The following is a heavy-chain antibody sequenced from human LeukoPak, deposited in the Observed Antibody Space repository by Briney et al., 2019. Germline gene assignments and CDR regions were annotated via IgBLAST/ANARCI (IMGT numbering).Heavy chain of an antibody. D-gene: IGHD1-26*01. CDR1: RFTFSNAW. Sequence: GGSLRLSCAASRFTFSNAWMSWVRQAPGKGLEWVGHIKSKTDGETTSYATPVKGRFTISRDDSKNTLYLQLNSLKAEDTGLYYCTTGWVPESVAFDIWGQGTLVTVSS. CDR3: TTGWVPESVAFDI. J-gene: IGHJ4*02. V-gene: IGHV3-15*01. CDR2: IKSKTDGETT.